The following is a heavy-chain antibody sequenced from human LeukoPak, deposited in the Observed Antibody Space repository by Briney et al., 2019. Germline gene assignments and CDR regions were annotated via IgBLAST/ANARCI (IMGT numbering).Heavy chain of an antibody. CDR3: AREGVYQYYYAMDV. Sequence: PGGSLRLSCAASGFTFKTYTMHWVRQAPGMGLEWVSSISSSSSYIFYADSVKGRFTISRDNAKNSLYLQMSSLRAEDAAVYYCAREGVYQYYYAMDVWRQGTTVTVSS. CDR2: ISSSSSYI. J-gene: IGHJ6*02. CDR1: GFTFKTYT. V-gene: IGHV3-21*01. D-gene: IGHD6-13*01.